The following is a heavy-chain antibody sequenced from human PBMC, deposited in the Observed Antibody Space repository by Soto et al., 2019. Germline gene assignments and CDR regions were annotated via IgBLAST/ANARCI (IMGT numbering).Heavy chain of an antibody. J-gene: IGHJ3*02. D-gene: IGHD6-19*01. Sequence: QVQLVQSGAEVKKPGASVKVSCKASGYTFTSYGISWVRQAPGQGLEWMGWISAYNVNTNYAQKLQGRVTMTTDTSKSTAYMELRSLRSDDTAVKYCARFKAVAGTGGGAFDIWGQGTTVTVSS. CDR3: ARFKAVAGTGGGAFDI. CDR2: ISAYNVNT. V-gene: IGHV1-18*01. CDR1: GYTFTSYG.